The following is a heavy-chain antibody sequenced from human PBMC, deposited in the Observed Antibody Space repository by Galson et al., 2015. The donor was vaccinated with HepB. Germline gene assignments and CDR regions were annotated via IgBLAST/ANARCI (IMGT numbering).Heavy chain of an antibody. CDR1: GFTFSNFA. Sequence: SLRLSCAASGFTFSNFAMNWVRQAPGRGLEWVSVTSGSGDSTYYADSGKGRFTISRDNSKNTVYLQMNNLRAEDTAVYYCAKGGTYSFGYLLFFEYWGQGTLVTVSS. D-gene: IGHD5-18*01. J-gene: IGHJ4*02. CDR2: TSGSGDST. V-gene: IGHV3-23*01. CDR3: AKGGTYSFGYLLFFEY.